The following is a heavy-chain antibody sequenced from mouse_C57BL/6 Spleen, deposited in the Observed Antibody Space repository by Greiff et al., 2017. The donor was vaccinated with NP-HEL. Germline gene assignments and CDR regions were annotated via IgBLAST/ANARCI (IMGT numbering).Heavy chain of an antibody. V-gene: IGHV5-6*02. CDR1: GFTFSSYG. D-gene: IGHD2-4*01. CDR2: ISSGGSYT. CDR3: ARRGYDYDGYFDY. Sequence: EVKLMESGGDLVKPGGSLKLSCAASGFTFSSYGMSWVRQTPDKRLEWVATISSGGSYTYYPDSVKGRFTISRDNAKNTLYLQMSSLKSEDTAMYYCARRGYDYDGYFDYWGQGTTLTVSS. J-gene: IGHJ2*01.